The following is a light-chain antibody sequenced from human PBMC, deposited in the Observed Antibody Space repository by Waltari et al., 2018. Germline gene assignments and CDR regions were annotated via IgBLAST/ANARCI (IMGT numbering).Light chain of an antibody. V-gene: IGKV3-15*01. J-gene: IGKJ4*01. Sequence: EIVMTQSPETLSVSPGQRVTLSCRASQNIDASLAWHQQRPGQAPRVLISGASYRVTGIPDRFSGGGSGTEFTLTISSLKSEDVAIDYCQQFHTWPLTFGGGTKVEIK. CDR3: QQFHTWPLT. CDR2: GAS. CDR1: QNIDAS.